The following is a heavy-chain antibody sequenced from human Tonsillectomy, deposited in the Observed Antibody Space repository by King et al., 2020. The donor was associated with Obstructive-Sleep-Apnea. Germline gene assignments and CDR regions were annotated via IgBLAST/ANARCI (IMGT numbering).Heavy chain of an antibody. V-gene: IGHV3-7*03. CDR1: GFSFSSYW. CDR2: IKQDGSEK. D-gene: IGHD2-2*01. CDR3: ARVGYHLLPLLGYYYGMDV. J-gene: IGHJ6*02. Sequence: VQLVESGGGLVQPGGSLRLSCAASGFSFSSYWMSWVRQAPGKGLEWVANIKQDGSEKYYVDSVKGRFTISRDNAKNSLYLQMNSLRAADTAVYYCARVGYHLLPLLGYYYGMDVWGQGTTVTVSS.